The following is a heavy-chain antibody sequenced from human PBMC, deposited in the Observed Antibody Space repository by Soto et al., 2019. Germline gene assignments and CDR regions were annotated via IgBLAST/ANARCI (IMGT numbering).Heavy chain of an antibody. CDR2: ISSSSSNK. CDR3: ARDRGSSGWYAGGWFDP. CDR1: GFTFSSYS. Sequence: EVQLGESGGGLVKPGGSLRLSCAASGFTFSSYSMNWVRQAPGKGLEWVSCISSSSSNKYYADSVKGRFTISRDNAKNSLYLQMNSLRAEDTAVYYCARDRGSSGWYAGGWFDPWGQGTLVTVSS. D-gene: IGHD6-19*01. J-gene: IGHJ5*02. V-gene: IGHV3-21*01.